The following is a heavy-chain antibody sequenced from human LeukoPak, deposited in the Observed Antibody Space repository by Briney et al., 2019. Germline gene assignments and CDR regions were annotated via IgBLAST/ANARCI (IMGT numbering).Heavy chain of an antibody. CDR2: ISAYNGNT. Sequence: ASVKVSCKASGYTFINYYMHWMRQAPGQGLEWMGWISAYNGNTNYAQKLQGRVTMTTDTSTSTAYMELRSMRSDDTAVYYCARGGSSSRPDHWGQGTLVTVSS. V-gene: IGHV1-18*04. J-gene: IGHJ4*02. D-gene: IGHD6-6*01. CDR1: GYTFINYY. CDR3: ARGGSSSRPDH.